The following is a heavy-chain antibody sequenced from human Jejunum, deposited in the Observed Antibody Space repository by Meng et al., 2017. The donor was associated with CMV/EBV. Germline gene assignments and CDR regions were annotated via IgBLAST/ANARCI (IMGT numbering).Heavy chain of an antibody. CDR2: VSAYNGIT. CDR1: GYPFTGYG. J-gene: IGHJ4*02. V-gene: IGHV1-18*01. Sequence: CKASGYPFTGYGISWVRQAPGQGLEWMGWVSAYNGITNYAQNVQGRLTVTTDTSTSTAYMELRSLTYDDTAVYYCARDWGTYGNQCDYWGQGTLVTVSS. CDR3: ARDWGTYGNQCDY. D-gene: IGHD3-10*01.